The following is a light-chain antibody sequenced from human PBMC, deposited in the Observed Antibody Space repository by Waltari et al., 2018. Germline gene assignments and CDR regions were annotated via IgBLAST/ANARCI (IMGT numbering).Light chain of an antibody. CDR1: TSDVGGYNS. CDR3: SSQSSDNVVL. CDR2: DDS. Sequence: QSALTQPASVYGSPGQSITISCTGTTSDVGGYNSVFWYQDQQGQAPKVIIYDDSDPPSGISERFAGSKSGNTASLTISGLQAEDEADYYCSSQSSDNVVLFGGGTKLTVL. V-gene: IGLV2-14*03. J-gene: IGLJ2*01.